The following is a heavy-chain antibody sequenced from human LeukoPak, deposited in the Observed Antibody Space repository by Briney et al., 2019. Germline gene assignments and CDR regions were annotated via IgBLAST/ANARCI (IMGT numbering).Heavy chain of an antibody. CDR1: GFTFSRYT. V-gene: IGHV3-21*01. J-gene: IGHJ4*02. Sequence: GGSLRLSCVASGFTFSRYTMNWVRQAPGKGLEWVSAISGSSDHNHYADSMKGRFTISRDNAKNSLYLQMNSLTAEDTAVYYCARDFFDSSGHYYDAYWGQGTLVTVSS. CDR3: ARDFFDSSGHYYDAY. CDR2: ISGSSDHN. D-gene: IGHD6-25*01.